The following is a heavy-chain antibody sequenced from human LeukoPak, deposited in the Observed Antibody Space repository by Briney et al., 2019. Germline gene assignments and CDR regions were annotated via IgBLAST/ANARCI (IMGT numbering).Heavy chain of an antibody. CDR2: IIPIFGTA. Sequence: GASVKVSCKASGGTFSSYAISWVRQAPGQGLEWMGGIIPIFGTANYAQKFQGRVTITADKSTSTAYMELSSLRSEDTAVYYCARARGTMIVVANDAFDIWGQGTMVTVSS. CDR1: GGTFSSYA. J-gene: IGHJ3*02. D-gene: IGHD3-22*01. V-gene: IGHV1-69*06. CDR3: ARARGTMIVVANDAFDI.